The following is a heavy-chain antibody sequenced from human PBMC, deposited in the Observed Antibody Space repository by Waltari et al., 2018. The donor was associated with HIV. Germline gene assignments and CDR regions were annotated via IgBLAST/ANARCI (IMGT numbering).Heavy chain of an antibody. Sequence: VSCKASAYTFTGYFIHWVRQAPGEGPVWLGRLNPNSGGTHFAQRFQGWITMTWDPSTNTAYMELTGLRFDDTGLYYCARQLCSSRLCISGYDFWGQGTRVTVSS. D-gene: IGHD3-3*01. J-gene: IGHJ4*02. V-gene: IGHV1-2*04. CDR2: LNPNSGGT. CDR1: AYTFTGYF. CDR3: ARQLCSSRLCISGYDF.